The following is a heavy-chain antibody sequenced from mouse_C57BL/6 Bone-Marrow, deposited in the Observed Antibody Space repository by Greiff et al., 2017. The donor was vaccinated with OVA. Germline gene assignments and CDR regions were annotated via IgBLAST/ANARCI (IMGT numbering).Heavy chain of an antibody. CDR2: IDPNSGGT. V-gene: IGHV1-72*01. D-gene: IGHD2-4*01. J-gene: IGHJ1*03. CDR1: GYTFTSYW. CDR3: ARGGDDYDDWYFDV. Sequence: QVQLQQPGAELVKPGASVQLSCKASGYTFTSYWMHWVKQRPGRGLEWIGRIDPNSGGTKYNEKFKSKATLTVDKPSSTAYMQLSRLTSEDSAVYYGARGGDDYDDWYFDVWGTGTTVTVSS.